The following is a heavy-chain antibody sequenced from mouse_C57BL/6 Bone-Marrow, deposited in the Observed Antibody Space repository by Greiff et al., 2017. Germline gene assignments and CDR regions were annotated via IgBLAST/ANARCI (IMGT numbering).Heavy chain of an antibody. CDR1: GYTFTSYG. CDR3: ARGGYYYGSSPWFAY. D-gene: IGHD1-1*01. Sequence: QVQLKESGAELARPGASVKLSCKASGYTFTSYGISWVKQRTGQGLEWIGEIYPRSGNTYYNEKFKGKATLTADKSSSTAYMELLSLTSEDSAVYFGARGGYYYGSSPWFAYWGQGTLVTVSA. V-gene: IGHV1-81*01. CDR2: IYPRSGNT. J-gene: IGHJ3*01.